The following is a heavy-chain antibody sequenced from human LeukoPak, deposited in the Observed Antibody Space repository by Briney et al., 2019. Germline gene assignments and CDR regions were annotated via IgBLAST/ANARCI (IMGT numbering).Heavy chain of an antibody. CDR2: FDPEDGET. V-gene: IGHV1-24*01. J-gene: IGHJ4*02. Sequence: EASVKVSCKVSGYARTELSMHWVRQAPGKGLEWMGGFDPEDGETIYAQKFQGRVTMTEDTSTDTAYMELSSLRSEDTAVYYCATVRNYYDSSGYYYFDYWGEGTLVTVSS. D-gene: IGHD3-22*01. CDR1: GYARTELS. CDR3: ATVRNYYDSSGYYYFDY.